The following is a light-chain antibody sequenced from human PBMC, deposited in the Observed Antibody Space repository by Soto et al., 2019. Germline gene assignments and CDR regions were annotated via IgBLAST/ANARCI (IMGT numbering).Light chain of an antibody. CDR2: DNN. V-gene: IGLV1-51*01. CDR3: GTWDSSLSAGV. J-gene: IGLJ2*01. CDR1: SSNIVNNY. Sequence: QSVLTQPPSVSAAPGQKVTISCSGSSSNIVNNYVSWYQQLPGTAPKLLIYDNNKRPSGIPDRFSASKSGTSATLGITGLQTGDEADYYCGTWDSSLSAGVFGGGTKLTVL.